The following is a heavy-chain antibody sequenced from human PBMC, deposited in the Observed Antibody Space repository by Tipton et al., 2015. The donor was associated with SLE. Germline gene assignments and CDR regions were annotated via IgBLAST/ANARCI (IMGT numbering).Heavy chain of an antibody. V-gene: IGHV4-39*07. CDR1: GGSISNSIYY. J-gene: IGHJ4*02. Sequence: TLSLTCTVSGGSISNSIYYWGWIRQPPGRGLEWIGTIFYTGSTYYKSSLKSRVTISVDASKNQFSLKLNSVTSADTAVYYCATSPPGFREGEFDRWGQGALVTVSS. D-gene: IGHD3-10*01. CDR3: ATSPPGFREGEFDR. CDR2: IFYTGST.